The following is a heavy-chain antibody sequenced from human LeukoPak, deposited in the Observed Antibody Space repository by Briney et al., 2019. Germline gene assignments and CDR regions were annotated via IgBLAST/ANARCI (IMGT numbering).Heavy chain of an antibody. CDR2: IYYSGST. J-gene: IGHJ3*02. Sequence: SETLSLTCTVSGGSVSSGGYCWSWIRQYPGKGLEWIGYIYYSGSTYYNPSLKSRVTISVDTSKNQFSLKLSSVTAADTAVYYCALGRIYCSGGSCYWSGAFDIWGQGTMVTVSS. V-gene: IGHV4-31*03. D-gene: IGHD2-15*01. CDR3: ALGRIYCSGGSCYWSGAFDI. CDR1: GGSVSSGGYC.